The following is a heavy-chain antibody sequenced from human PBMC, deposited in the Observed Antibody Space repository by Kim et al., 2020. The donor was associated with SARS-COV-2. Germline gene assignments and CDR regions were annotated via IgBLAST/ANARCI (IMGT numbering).Heavy chain of an antibody. J-gene: IGHJ3*02. CDR3: AKETEGDAFDI. CDR1: GFTFSNFS. CDR2: ISSSSSYI. Sequence: GGSLRLSCAASGFTFSNFSMNWVRQAPGKGLEWVSSISSSSSYIFYADSVRGRFTISRDNAKNSLYLQMNSLRAEDTAVYSCAKETEGDAFDIWGQGTMVTVSS. V-gene: IGHV3-21*01.